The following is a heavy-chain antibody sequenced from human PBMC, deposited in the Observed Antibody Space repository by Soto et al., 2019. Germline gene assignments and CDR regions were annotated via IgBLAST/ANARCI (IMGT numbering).Heavy chain of an antibody. CDR2: ISGSGGST. CDR1: GFTFSSYA. CDR3: AKDRNIVLMVYAIPGIAAAGPYYYYYGLDV. Sequence: GGSLRLSCAASGFTFSSYAMSWVRQAPGKGLEWVSAISGSGGSTYYADSVRGRFTISRDNSKNTLYLQMNSLRAEDTAVYYCAKDRNIVLMVYAIPGIAAAGPYYYYYGLDVWGQGTTVTVSS. D-gene: IGHD2-8*01. J-gene: IGHJ6*02. V-gene: IGHV3-23*01.